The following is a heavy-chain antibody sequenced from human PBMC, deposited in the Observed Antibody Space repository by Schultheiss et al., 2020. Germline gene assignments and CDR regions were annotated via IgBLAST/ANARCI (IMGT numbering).Heavy chain of an antibody. CDR2: MSYDGSNK. Sequence: GGSLRLSCAASGFTFSSYGMHWVRQAPGKGLEWVAVMSYDGSNKYYADSVKSRFTISRDNTRNTLYLQMNSLRAEDTAVYYCAKDPFPAMVPYYFDYWGQGTLVTVSS. D-gene: IGHD5-18*01. CDR1: GFTFSSYG. J-gene: IGHJ4*02. CDR3: AKDPFPAMVPYYFDY. V-gene: IGHV3-30*18.